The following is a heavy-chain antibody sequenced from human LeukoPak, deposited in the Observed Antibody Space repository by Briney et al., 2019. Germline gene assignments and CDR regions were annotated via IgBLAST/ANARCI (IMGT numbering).Heavy chain of an antibody. J-gene: IGHJ4*02. Sequence: PGGSLRLSCAASGFTFSSYSMNWVRQAPGKGLEWVSYISSSSSTIYYADSVKGRFTISRDNAKNSLYLQMNSLRAEDTAVYYCARGGYCSSTSCSVGDYWGQGTLVTVSS. CDR1: GFTFSSYS. V-gene: IGHV3-48*01. D-gene: IGHD2-2*01. CDR2: ISSSSSTI. CDR3: ARGGYCSSTSCSVGDY.